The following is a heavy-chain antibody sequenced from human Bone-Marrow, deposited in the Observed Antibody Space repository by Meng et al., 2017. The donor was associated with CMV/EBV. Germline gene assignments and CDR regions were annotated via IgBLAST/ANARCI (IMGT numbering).Heavy chain of an antibody. V-gene: IGHV1-2*02. J-gene: IGHJ4*02. CDR3: ARVASIAAPFDY. CDR1: GFTFSSYW. D-gene: IGHD6-13*01. CDR2: INPNSGGT. Sequence: GGSLRLSCAASGFTFSSYWMSWVRQAPGQGLEWMGWINPNSGGTNYAQKFQGRVTMTRDTSISTAYMELSRLRSDDTAVYYCARVASIAAPFDYWGQGTLVTVSS.